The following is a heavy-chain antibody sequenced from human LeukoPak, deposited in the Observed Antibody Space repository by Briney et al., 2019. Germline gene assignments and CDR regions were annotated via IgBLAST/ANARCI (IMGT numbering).Heavy chain of an antibody. J-gene: IGHJ3*02. Sequence: AASVKVSCKSSGYTFTNYDINWVRQATGQGLEWMGWMNPNSDNTGYAQKFQGRVTITRNTSISTAYMELSSLRSEDTAVYYCARDLTADDAFDIWGQGTMVTVSS. CDR3: ARDLTADDAFDI. CDR2: MNPNSDNT. V-gene: IGHV1-8*01. CDR1: GYTFTNYD.